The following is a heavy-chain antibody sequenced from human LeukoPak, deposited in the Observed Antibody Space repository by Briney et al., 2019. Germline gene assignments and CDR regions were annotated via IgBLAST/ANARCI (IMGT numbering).Heavy chain of an antibody. CDR1: GGSISSGDYY. CDR3: ARDPTPPYYYDSGGYYYVSSGAFDI. V-gene: IGHV4-30-4*01. Sequence: SSETLSLTCTISGGSISSGDYYWSWIRQPPGKGLEWIGYIYYSGSTYYNPSLKSRVTISVDTSKNQFSLKLSSVAAADTAVYYCARDPTPPYYYDSGGYYYVSSGAFDIWGQGTMVTVSS. D-gene: IGHD3-22*01. J-gene: IGHJ3*02. CDR2: IYYSGST.